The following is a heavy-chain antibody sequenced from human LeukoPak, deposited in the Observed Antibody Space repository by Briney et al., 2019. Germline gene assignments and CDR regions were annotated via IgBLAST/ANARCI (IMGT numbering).Heavy chain of an antibody. Sequence: PSETLSLTCAVYCGSLSGYYWSWIRQPPGKGPELIGEINHSGSTNYNPSLKSRVTISVDTSKNQFSLKLSSVTAADTAVYYCARGRSVRFLEWFSSDYWGQGTLVTVSS. CDR2: INHSGST. J-gene: IGHJ4*02. D-gene: IGHD3-3*01. V-gene: IGHV4-34*01. CDR3: ARGRSVRFLEWFSSDY. CDR1: CGSLSGYY.